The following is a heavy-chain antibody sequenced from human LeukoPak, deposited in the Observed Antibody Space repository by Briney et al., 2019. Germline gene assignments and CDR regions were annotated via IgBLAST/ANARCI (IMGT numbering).Heavy chain of an antibody. CDR1: GFTFSSYS. CDR2: ISSNSSTI. V-gene: IGHV3-48*01. CDR3: ARGTGWYDY. D-gene: IGHD6-19*01. Sequence: GGSLRLSCAASGFTFSSYSMNWVRQAPGKGLEWVSYISSNSSTIYYADSVKGRFTISRDNAKNSLYLQMNSLRAEDTAVYYCARGTGWYDYWGQGTLVTVSS. J-gene: IGHJ4*02.